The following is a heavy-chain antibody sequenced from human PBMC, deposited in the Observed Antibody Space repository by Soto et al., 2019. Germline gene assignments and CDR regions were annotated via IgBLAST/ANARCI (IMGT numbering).Heavy chain of an antibody. CDR2: IYHSGST. J-gene: IGHJ5*02. CDR1: GGSISSGGFS. D-gene: IGHD2-21*01. V-gene: IGHV4-30-2*01. Sequence: LQLQESGSGLVKASQTLSLTCAVSGGSISSGGFSWNWIRQPPGKGLEWIGYIYHSGSTYHNPSLKRRVTISVDRSKNRFSLELTSVTAADTAIYYCAKGGRAGPYSSFNWFDPWGQGTPVIVSS. CDR3: AKGGRAGPYSSFNWFDP.